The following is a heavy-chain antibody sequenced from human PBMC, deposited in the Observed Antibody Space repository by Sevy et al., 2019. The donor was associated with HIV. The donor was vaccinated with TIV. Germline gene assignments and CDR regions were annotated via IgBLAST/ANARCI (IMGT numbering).Heavy chain of an antibody. D-gene: IGHD3-16*01. Sequence: ASVKVSCKASGGTFSSYGITWVRPAPGQGLEWMGEIIPIFGSADYGQTFQGRVTMTADQSTSTAYMELSGLRSDDTAVYYCARGGGLSPHHWLDPWGQGTLVTVSS. J-gene: IGHJ5*02. CDR3: ARGGGLSPHHWLDP. V-gene: IGHV1-69*13. CDR1: GGTFSSYG. CDR2: IIPIFGSA.